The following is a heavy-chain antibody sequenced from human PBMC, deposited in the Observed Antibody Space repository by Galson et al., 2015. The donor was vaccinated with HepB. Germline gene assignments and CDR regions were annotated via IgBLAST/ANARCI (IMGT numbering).Heavy chain of an antibody. D-gene: IGHD6-19*01. CDR1: ALTFSSYG. Sequence: SLRLPCAASALTFSSYGMLRVSQAPGKGLEWLGGTSPSGGAQYYADSVKGRFTISRDNSRNTLYLQMNSLRVEDTAVYSCVKEPNAYSSGWYFDDWGQGTLVTVSS. J-gene: IGHJ4*02. CDR3: VKEPNAYSSGWYFDD. CDR2: TSPSGGAQ. V-gene: IGHV3-30*18.